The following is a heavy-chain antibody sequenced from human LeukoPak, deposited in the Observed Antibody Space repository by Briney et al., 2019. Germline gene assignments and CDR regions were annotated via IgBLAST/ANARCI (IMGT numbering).Heavy chain of an antibody. CDR2: IYHSGST. D-gene: IGHD3-10*01. Sequence: SETLSLTCTVSGYSISSGYYWGWIRRPPGKGLEWIGSIYHSGSTNYNPSLKSRVTISVDTSKNEFSLKLTSVTAADTAVYYCAREANHYGSGSYFEGTFDYWGQGSLVTVSS. J-gene: IGHJ4*02. V-gene: IGHV4-38-2*02. CDR1: GYSISSGYY. CDR3: AREANHYGSGSYFEGTFDY.